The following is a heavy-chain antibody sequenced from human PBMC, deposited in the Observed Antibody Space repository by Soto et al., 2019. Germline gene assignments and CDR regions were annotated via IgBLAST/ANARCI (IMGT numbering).Heavy chain of an antibody. V-gene: IGHV3-23*01. CDR3: AKDWVGLRAFDY. CDR2: ISGSGGST. J-gene: IGHJ4*02. D-gene: IGHD3-16*01. Sequence: EVQLLESGGGLVQPGGSLRLSCAASGFTFSSYAMSWVRQAPGKGLEGVSAISGSGGSTYYADSVKGRFTISRDNSKNTLYLQMNSLRAEDTAVYYCAKDWVGLRAFDYWGQGTLVTVSS. CDR1: GFTFSSYA.